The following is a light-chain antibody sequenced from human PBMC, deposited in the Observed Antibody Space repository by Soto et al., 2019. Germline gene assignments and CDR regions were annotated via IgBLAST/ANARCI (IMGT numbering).Light chain of an antibody. CDR2: DAS. J-gene: IGKJ1*01. CDR1: QTLRSN. CDR3: QQYGSSGT. Sequence: GASFTLSCRASQTLRSNLAWYRQKPGQAPRLLIYDASNRATGIPDRFSGSGSGTDFTLTISRLETEDFAVYYCQQYGSSGTFGQGTKVDIK. V-gene: IGKV3-20*01.